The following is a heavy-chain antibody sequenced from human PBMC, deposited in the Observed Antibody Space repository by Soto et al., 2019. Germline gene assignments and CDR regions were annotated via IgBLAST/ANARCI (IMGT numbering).Heavy chain of an antibody. J-gene: IGHJ3*02. D-gene: IGHD3-10*01. Sequence: QVQLVKSGAEVKKPGASVKVSCKASGYTFTSYAMHWVRQAPGQRLEWMGWINAGNGNTKYSQKFQGRVTITRDTSASTAYMELSSLRSEDTAVYYCARDRAPLWFGKPDAFDIWGQGTMVTVSS. CDR2: INAGNGNT. V-gene: IGHV1-3*01. CDR3: ARDRAPLWFGKPDAFDI. CDR1: GYTFTSYA.